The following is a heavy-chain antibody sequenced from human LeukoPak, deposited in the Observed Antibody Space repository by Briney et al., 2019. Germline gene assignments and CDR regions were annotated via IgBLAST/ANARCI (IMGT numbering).Heavy chain of an antibody. CDR3: AREGGYCSGGSCHRHFDY. CDR2: IYHSGST. J-gene: IGHJ4*02. Sequence: PSETLSLTCAVSGYSISSGYYWGWIRQPPGKGLEWIGSIYHSGSTYYNPSLKNRVTISVDTSKNQFSLKLSSVTAADTAVYYCAREGGYCSGGSCHRHFDYWGQGTLVTVSS. D-gene: IGHD2-15*01. CDR1: GYSISSGYY. V-gene: IGHV4-38-2*02.